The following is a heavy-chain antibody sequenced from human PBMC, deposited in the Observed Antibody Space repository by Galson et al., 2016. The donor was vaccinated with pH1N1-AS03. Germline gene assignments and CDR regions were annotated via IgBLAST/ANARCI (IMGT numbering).Heavy chain of an antibody. Sequence: TLSLPCAVSGYSISSGYHWGWIRQPPGKGLEWIGSIYHSGSTYYNPSLMSRATISVDTSKNRFSLKVTSVTAADTAVYYCARVGKYFDFWSGYSDFDYWGQGTLVTVSS. V-gene: IGHV4-38-2*01. CDR3: ARVGKYFDFWSGYSDFDY. CDR1: GYSISSGYH. D-gene: IGHD3-3*01. CDR2: IYHSGST. J-gene: IGHJ4*02.